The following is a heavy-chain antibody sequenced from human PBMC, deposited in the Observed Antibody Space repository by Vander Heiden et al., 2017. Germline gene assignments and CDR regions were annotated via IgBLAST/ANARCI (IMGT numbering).Heavy chain of an antibody. Sequence: EVQLVESGGGLVQPGGSMMLYCAAAGFTFSSYEMNWVRQAPGKGLEWVSYISSSGSTIYYADSVKGRFTISRDNAKNSRDLKMNSMRAEETAVYYCARVAPRGSVETAMADDWGQGTLVTVSS. V-gene: IGHV3-48*03. CDR3: ARVAPRGSVETAMADD. D-gene: IGHD5-18*01. CDR1: GFTFSSYE. CDR2: ISSSGSTI. J-gene: IGHJ4*02.